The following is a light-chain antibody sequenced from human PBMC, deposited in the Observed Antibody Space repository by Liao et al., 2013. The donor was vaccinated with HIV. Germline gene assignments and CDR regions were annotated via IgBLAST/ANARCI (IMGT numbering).Light chain of an antibody. CDR1: YLGDKY. CDR2: EDN. CDR3: LAWDSNIVV. V-gene: IGLV3-1*01. Sequence: SYELTQPPSVSVSPGQTANITCSGDYLGDKYASWYQQRPGQSPVLVIYEDNKRPSGIPERFSGSNSGDTATLTISGTQAMDEADYYCLAWDSNIVVFGEGTKLTVL. J-gene: IGLJ2*01.